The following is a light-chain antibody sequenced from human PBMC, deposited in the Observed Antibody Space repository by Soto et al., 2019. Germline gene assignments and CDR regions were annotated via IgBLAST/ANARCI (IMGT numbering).Light chain of an antibody. CDR1: SSDVGSYNL. J-gene: IGLJ2*01. CDR3: CSYAGSNTYVV. V-gene: IGLV2-23*01. Sequence: QSVLTQPASVSGSPGQSITISCTGTSSDVGSYNLVSWYQQYPGKAPKLMIYEGSKRPSGISNRFSGSKSGNTASLTISGLQADDEADYYCCSYAGSNTYVVFGGGTKLTVL. CDR2: EGS.